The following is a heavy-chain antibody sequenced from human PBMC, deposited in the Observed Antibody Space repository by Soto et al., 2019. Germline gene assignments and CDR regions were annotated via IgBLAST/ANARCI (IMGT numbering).Heavy chain of an antibody. J-gene: IGHJ5*02. CDR3: ARDGVAETQQLVPLGGLFDP. CDR2: IYHSGST. V-gene: IGHV4-4*02. Sequence: PSETLSLTCAVSGGSISSSNWWSWVRQPPGKGLEWIGEIYHSGSTNYNPSLKSRVTISVDKSKNQFSLKLSSVTAADTAVYYCARDGVAETQQLVPLGGLFDPWGQGTLVTVSS. D-gene: IGHD6-13*01. CDR1: GGSISSSNW.